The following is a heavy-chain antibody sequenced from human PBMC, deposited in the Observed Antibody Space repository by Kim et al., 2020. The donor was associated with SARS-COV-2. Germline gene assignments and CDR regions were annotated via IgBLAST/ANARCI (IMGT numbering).Heavy chain of an antibody. CDR2: INPSGGST. Sequence: ASVKVSCKASGYTFTSYYMHWVRQAPGQGLEWMGIINPSGGSTSYAQKFHGRVTMTRDTSTSTVYMELSSLRSEDTAVYYCARDNHPHSSSWPLDYWGQGTLVTVSS. CDR1: GYTFTSYY. J-gene: IGHJ4*02. CDR3: ARDNHPHSSSWPLDY. D-gene: IGHD6-13*01. V-gene: IGHV1-46*01.